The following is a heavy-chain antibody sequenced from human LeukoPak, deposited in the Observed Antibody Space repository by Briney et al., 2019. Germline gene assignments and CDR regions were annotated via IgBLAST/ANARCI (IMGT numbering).Heavy chain of an antibody. Sequence: GGSLRLSCAASGFTFSSYAMSWVRQAPGKGLEWVSVIYSGGSTYYAGSVKGRFTISRDNSKNTLYLQMNSLRAEDTAVYYCARSRGWRDCFDYWGQGTLVTASS. CDR3: ARSRGWRDCFDY. J-gene: IGHJ4*02. CDR1: GFTFSSYA. D-gene: IGHD6-19*01. CDR2: IYSGGST. V-gene: IGHV3-66*01.